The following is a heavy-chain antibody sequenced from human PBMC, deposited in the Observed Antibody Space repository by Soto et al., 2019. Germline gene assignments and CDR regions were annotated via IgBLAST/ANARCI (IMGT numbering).Heavy chain of an antibody. J-gene: IGHJ4*02. CDR1: GFSFNTYG. D-gene: IGHD2-2*03. CDR3: AKDPSWIEPIY. CDR2: ISYDGDNI. Sequence: QVQLVESGGGVVQPGTSLRLSCAASGFSFNTYGMHWVRQAPGKGLEWLAVISYDGDNISYADSVKGRFTISRDNSKNTLYLHINSLRVEDTAVYYCAKDPSWIEPIYWGQGILVTVSS. V-gene: IGHV3-30*18.